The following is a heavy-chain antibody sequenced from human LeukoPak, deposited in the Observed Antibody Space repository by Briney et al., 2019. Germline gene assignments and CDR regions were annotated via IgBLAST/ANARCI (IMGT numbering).Heavy chain of an antibody. CDR3: ARVGSNSKTNDY. D-gene: IGHD1-1*01. V-gene: IGHV1-69*13. CDR1: GGTFSSYA. J-gene: IGHJ4*02. Sequence: SVKVSCKASGGTFSSYAISWVRQAPGQGLEWMGGIIPIFGTANYAQKFQGRVTIAADESTSTAYMELSSLRSEDTAVYYCARVGSNSKTNDYWGQGTLVTVSS. CDR2: IIPIFGTA.